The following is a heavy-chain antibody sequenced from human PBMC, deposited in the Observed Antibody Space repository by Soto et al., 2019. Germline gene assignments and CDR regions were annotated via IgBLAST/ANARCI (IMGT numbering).Heavy chain of an antibody. CDR3: ARHRNWKVDY. D-gene: IGHD1-1*01. Sequence: PSETLSLTCAVYGGSFSGYYWSWIRQPPGKGLEWIGEINHSGSTNYNPSLKSRVTISVDTSKNQFSLRVSSVTAADTAVYYCARHRNWKVDYWGQGTLVTVSS. J-gene: IGHJ4*02. CDR2: INHSGST. V-gene: IGHV4-34*01. CDR1: GGSFSGYY.